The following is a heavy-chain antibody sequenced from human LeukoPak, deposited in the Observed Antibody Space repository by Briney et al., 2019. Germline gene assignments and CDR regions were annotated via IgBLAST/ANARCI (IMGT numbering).Heavy chain of an antibody. V-gene: IGHV4-59*01. J-gene: IGHJ5*02. Sequence: SETLSLTCTVSGGSISNYYWSWIRQPPGKGLQWIGYIHYSGNSNYNPSLKSRVTISIDTAKNQFSLKLTSVTAADTAVYYCAGDNYGTESWGQGTLVTVSS. CDR2: IHYSGNS. CDR3: AGDNYGTES. D-gene: IGHD5-18*01. CDR1: GGSISNYY.